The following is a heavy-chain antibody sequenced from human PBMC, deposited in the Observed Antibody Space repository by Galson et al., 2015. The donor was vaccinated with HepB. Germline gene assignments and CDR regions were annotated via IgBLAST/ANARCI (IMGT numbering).Heavy chain of an antibody. CDR3: ARDRGSSGWYVGAEYYYYGMDV. J-gene: IGHJ6*02. Sequence: SLRLSCAASGFTFSSYAMSWVRQAPGKGLEWVSAISGSGGSTYYADSVKGRFTISRDNSKNTLYLQMNSLRTEDTAVYYCARDRGSSGWYVGAEYYYYGMDVRGQGTTVTVSS. V-gene: IGHV3-23*01. D-gene: IGHD6-19*01. CDR1: GFTFSSYA. CDR2: ISGSGGST.